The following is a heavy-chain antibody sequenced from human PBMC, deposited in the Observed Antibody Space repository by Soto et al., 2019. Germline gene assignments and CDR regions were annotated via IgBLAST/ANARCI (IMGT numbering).Heavy chain of an antibody. CDR3: ARDPFQAIAAAGPGAFDI. J-gene: IGHJ3*02. CDR2: INPSGGST. CDR1: GYTFTSYY. V-gene: IGHV1-46*03. Sequence: ASVKVSCKASGYTFTSYYMHWVRQAPGQGLEWMGIINPSGGSTSYAQKFQGRVTMTRDTSTSTVYMELSSLRSEDTAVYYCARDPFQAIAAAGPGAFDIWGQGTMVTVSS. D-gene: IGHD6-13*01.